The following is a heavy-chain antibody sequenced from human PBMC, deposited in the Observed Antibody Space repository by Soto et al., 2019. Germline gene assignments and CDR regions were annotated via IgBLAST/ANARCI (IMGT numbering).Heavy chain of an antibody. CDR1: GYTFTNYA. V-gene: IGHV1-18*01. CDR2: ISAYNGNT. Sequence: QVQLVQSGAEVKKPGASVKVSCKASGYTFTNYAFSWVRQAPGQGLEWMGWISAYNGNTNYPQTRQGGVTMTTDTSTSTAYLELRSLRSDDTAVYYCARDLAAAGPFDCWGQGTLVTVSS. CDR3: ARDLAAAGPFDC. J-gene: IGHJ4*02. D-gene: IGHD6-13*01.